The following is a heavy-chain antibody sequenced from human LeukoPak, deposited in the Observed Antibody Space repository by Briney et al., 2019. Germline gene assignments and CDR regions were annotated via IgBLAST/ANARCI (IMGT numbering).Heavy chain of an antibody. CDR3: ARGNSGSYYY. J-gene: IGHJ4*02. CDR1: GGSISNYH. D-gene: IGHD1-26*01. CDR2: IHTSGST. V-gene: IGHV4-4*07. Sequence: SETLSLTCTVSGGSISNYHWSWIRQPAGKGLEWIGQIHTSGSTNYNPPLKSRVTMSIDTTEDQVSLTIRSVTAADTAFYYCARGNSGSYYYWGQGTLVTVSS.